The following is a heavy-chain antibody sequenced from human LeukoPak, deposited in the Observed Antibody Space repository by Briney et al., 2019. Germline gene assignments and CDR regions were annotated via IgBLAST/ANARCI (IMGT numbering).Heavy chain of an antibody. CDR3: ARGIAAAGTVPFDY. D-gene: IGHD6-13*01. J-gene: IGHJ4*02. CDR1: GFTFSDYY. V-gene: IGHV3-11*06. CDR2: ISSSSIYT. Sequence: PGGSLRLSCVASGFTFSDYYMSWIRQAPGKGLEWVSYISSSSIYTNYADSVKGRFTISRDNAKNSLYLQMNSLRAEDTAVYCCARGIAAAGTVPFDYWGQGTLVTVSS.